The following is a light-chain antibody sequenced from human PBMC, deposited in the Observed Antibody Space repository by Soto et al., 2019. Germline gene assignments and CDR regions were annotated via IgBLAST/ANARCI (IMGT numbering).Light chain of an antibody. CDR2: EVS. CDR3: SSYTSSSIDYV. Sequence: QSALTQPASESGSPGQSITISCTGTSSDVGGYNYVSWYQQHPGKAPKLMIYEVSNRPSGVSNRFSGSKSGNTASLTISGLQAEDEADYYCSSYTSSSIDYVFGTGTKLTLL. V-gene: IGLV2-14*01. CDR1: SSDVGGYNY. J-gene: IGLJ1*01.